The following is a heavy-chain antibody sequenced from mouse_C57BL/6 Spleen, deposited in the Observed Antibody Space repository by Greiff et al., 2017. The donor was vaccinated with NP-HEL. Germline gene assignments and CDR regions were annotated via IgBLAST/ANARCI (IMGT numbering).Heavy chain of an antibody. Sequence: QVQLQQPGAELVRPGSSVKLSCKASGYTFTSYWMDWVKQRPGQGLEWIGNIYPSDSETHYNQKFKDKATLTVDKSSSTAYMQLSSLTSEDSAVYYCERWGYDYWYFDVWGTGTTVNVSS. CDR1: GYTFTSYW. J-gene: IGHJ1*03. CDR3: ERWGYDYWYFDV. CDR2: IYPSDSET. V-gene: IGHV1-61*01. D-gene: IGHD2-2*01.